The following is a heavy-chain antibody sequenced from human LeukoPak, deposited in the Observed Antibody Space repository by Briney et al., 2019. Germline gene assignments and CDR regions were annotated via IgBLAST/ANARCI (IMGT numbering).Heavy chain of an antibody. J-gene: IGHJ4*02. CDR1: GSTVTNAG. D-gene: IGHD1-26*01. Sequence: GGSLTLSYPAYGSTVTNAGSECARQAPGKGLEWVALISYDGRSNKYYADSVKGRFTISRDNSKNILYLQMNSMRAEDTGGYDWSMGDCGRYCQDIDYWGQGTLVTVSS. CDR3: SMGDCGRYCQDIDY. V-gene: IGHV3-30*03. CDR2: ISYDGRSNK.